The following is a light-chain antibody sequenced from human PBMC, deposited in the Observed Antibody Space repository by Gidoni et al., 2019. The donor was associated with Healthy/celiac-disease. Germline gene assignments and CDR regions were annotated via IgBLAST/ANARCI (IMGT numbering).Light chain of an antibody. CDR2: AAS. Sequence: DIQMTPSPSSLSASVGDRGTIPCRASQNISSYLNCYQQKPGKAPNLLIYAASSLQSGVPSRCSGSGSWTDFTLTISSLQPEDFATYYCHQSYSTPPYTFGQGTKLEIK. CDR1: QNISSY. J-gene: IGKJ2*01. CDR3: HQSYSTPPYT. V-gene: IGKV1-39*01.